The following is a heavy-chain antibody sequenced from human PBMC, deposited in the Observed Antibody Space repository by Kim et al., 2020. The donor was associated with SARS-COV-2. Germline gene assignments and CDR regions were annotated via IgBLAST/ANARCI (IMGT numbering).Heavy chain of an antibody. Sequence: GGSLRLSCAASGFTFSSYSMNWVRQAPGKGLEWVSSISSRSSYIYYADSVKGRFTISRDNAKNSLYLQINSLRAEDTVVYYCARDGTLRLGELSLTYYYYGMDVWGQGTTVTVSS. D-gene: IGHD3-16*02. CDR3: ARDGTLRLGELSLTYYYYGMDV. CDR2: ISSRSSYI. V-gene: IGHV3-21*01. J-gene: IGHJ6*02. CDR1: GFTFSSYS.